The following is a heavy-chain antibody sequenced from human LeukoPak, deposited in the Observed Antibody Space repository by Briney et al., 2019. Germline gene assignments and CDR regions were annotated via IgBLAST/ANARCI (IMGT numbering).Heavy chain of an antibody. Sequence: PSETLSLTCTVSGGSISSSSYYWGWFRQPPGKGPERIGRTYYSGSTYYNPSLKSRVTISVDTSKNQCSLKLSSVTAADTAVYYCARHFATDLGVLWLLNWFDPWGQGTLVTVSS. J-gene: IGHJ5*02. V-gene: IGHV4-39*01. CDR1: GGSISSSSYY. CDR3: ARHFATDLGVLWLLNWFDP. CDR2: TYYSGST. D-gene: IGHD3-10*01.